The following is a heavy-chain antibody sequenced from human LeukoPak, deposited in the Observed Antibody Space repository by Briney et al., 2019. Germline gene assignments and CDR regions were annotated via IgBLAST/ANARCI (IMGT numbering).Heavy chain of an antibody. CDR3: GRGGATTFGIWGKAFDI. J-gene: IGHJ3*02. V-gene: IGHV3-7*01. CDR1: GFTFSGYW. CDR2: IKNSGSDK. Sequence: GGSLRLSCAASGFTFSGYWMTWVRQAPGKGLEWVAYIKNSGSDKYYVDSVKGRFTISRDNAKNSLYLQMNSLRAEDTAVYYCGRGGATTFGIWGKAFDIWGQGTMVTVSS. D-gene: IGHD5-12*01.